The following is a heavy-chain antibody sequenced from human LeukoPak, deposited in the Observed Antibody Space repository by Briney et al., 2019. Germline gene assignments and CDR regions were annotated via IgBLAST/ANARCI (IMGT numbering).Heavy chain of an antibody. CDR2: ISYDGSNK. V-gene: IGHV3-30-3*02. CDR3: ASLVGHYDFSPDFDF. D-gene: IGHD3-3*01. J-gene: IGHJ4*02. Sequence: PGGSLRLSCAASGFTFSSYAMHWVRQAPGKGLEWVAVISYDGSNKYYADSVKGRFTISRDNSKNTLYLQMNSLRAEDTAVYYCASLVGHYDFSPDFDFWGQGTLVTVSS. CDR1: GFTFSSYA.